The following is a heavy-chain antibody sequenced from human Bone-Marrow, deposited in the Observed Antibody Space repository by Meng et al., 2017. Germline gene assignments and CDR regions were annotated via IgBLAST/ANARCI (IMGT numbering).Heavy chain of an antibody. CDR1: GYTFANYR. Sequence: QVLLVQSGAEVKKPGASVKVYCKASGYTFANYRIAWVRQARGQGLEWMGWISPYQGDTTYADKFRGRVTMTTDTSTTTAYMELRSLRSDETAVYYCARAKYSNVPERLFDYWGQGTLVTVSS. J-gene: IGHJ4*02. D-gene: IGHD6-6*01. V-gene: IGHV1-18*01. CDR2: ISPYQGDT. CDR3: ARAKYSNVPERLFDY.